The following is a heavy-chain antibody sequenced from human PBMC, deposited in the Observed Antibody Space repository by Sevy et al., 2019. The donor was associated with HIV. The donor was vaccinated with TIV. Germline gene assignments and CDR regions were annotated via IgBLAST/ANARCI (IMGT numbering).Heavy chain of an antibody. J-gene: IGHJ3*02. V-gene: IGHV4-34*01. D-gene: IGHD2-2*01. CDR1: GGSFSGYY. Sequence: SETLSLTCAVYGGSFSGYYWSWIRQPPGKGLEWIGEINHSGGTNYNPSLKSRVTISVDTPKNQFSLKLSSVTAADTAVYYCARHCSGTSCSHAFDIWGQGTMVTVSS. CDR3: ARHCSGTSCSHAFDI. CDR2: INHSGGT.